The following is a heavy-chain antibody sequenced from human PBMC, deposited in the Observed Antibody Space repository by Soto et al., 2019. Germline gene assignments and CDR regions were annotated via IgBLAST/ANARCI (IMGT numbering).Heavy chain of an antibody. J-gene: IGHJ4*02. CDR2: ISGSGGST. CDR3: AKETAPDYYGSGSYYNGFDY. V-gene: IGHV3-23*01. Sequence: HPGGSLRLSCAASGFTFSSYAMSWVRQAPGKGLEWVSAISGSGGSTYYADSVKGRFTISRDNSKNTLYLQMNSLRAEDTAVYYCAKETAPDYYGSGSYYNGFDYWGQGTLVTVSS. CDR1: GFTFSSYA. D-gene: IGHD3-10*01.